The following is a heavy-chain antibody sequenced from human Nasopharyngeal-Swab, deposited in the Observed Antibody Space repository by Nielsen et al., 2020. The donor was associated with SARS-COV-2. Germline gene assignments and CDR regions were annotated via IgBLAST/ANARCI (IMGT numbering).Heavy chain of an antibody. Sequence: SETLSLTCAVYGGSVSDYHWSWIRQPPGKGLEWVGEMKPSGRTNYNPSLKSRVAISIDTSKNRFFLSLTSVTAADTALYYCAGHPADFDYWGQGTLVTVSS. CDR3: AGHPADFDY. CDR1: GGSVSDYH. J-gene: IGHJ4*02. CDR2: MKPSGRT. V-gene: IGHV4-34*01. D-gene: IGHD6-25*01.